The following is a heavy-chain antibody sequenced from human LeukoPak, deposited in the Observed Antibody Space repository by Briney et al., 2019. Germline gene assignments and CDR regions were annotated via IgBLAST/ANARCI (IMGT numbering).Heavy chain of an antibody. CDR3: TRQTYAPFSSSWQYYYYYYMDV. V-gene: IGHV3-73*01. Sequence: PGGSLRLSCAASGFTFSSYWMSWVRQAPGKGLEWVGRIRSKANSYATAYAASVKGRFTISRDDSKNTAYLQMNSLKTEDTAVYYCTRQTYAPFSSSWQYYYYYYMDVWGKGTTVTVSS. J-gene: IGHJ6*03. CDR2: IRSKANSYAT. CDR1: GFTFSSYW. D-gene: IGHD6-13*01.